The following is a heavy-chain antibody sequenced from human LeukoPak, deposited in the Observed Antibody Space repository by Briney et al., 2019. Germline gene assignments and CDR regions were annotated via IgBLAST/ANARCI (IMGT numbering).Heavy chain of an antibody. Sequence: GASVKVSCKASGYTFTGYYMHWVRQAPGQGLEWMVWINPNSGGTNYAQKFQGRVTMTRDTSISTAYMELSRLRSDDTAVYYCAGIYDILTGEANFDYWGQGTLVTVSS. D-gene: IGHD3-9*01. V-gene: IGHV1-2*02. CDR2: INPNSGGT. CDR3: AGIYDILTGEANFDY. J-gene: IGHJ4*02. CDR1: GYTFTGYY.